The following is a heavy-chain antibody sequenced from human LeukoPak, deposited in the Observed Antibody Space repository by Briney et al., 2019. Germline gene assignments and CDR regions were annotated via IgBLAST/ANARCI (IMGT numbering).Heavy chain of an antibody. V-gene: IGHV1-18*01. CDR2: ISAYNGNT. Sequence: ASVKVSCKASGYTFTSYGISWVRQAPGQGLEWMGWISAYNGNTNYAQKLQGRVTITTDESTSTAYMELSSLRSEDTAVYYCARDYRYSYDWYFDLWGRGTLVTVPS. CDR1: GYTFTSYG. D-gene: IGHD5-18*01. CDR3: ARDYRYSYDWYFDL. J-gene: IGHJ2*01.